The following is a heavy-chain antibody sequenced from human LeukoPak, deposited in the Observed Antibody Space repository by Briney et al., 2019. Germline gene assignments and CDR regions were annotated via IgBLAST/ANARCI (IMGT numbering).Heavy chain of an antibody. Sequence: PGGSLRLSCAASGFTFSSYAMSWVRQAPGKGLEWVANIKQDGSEKYYVDSVKGRFTISRDNAKNSLYLQMNSLRAEDTAVYYCARGTIAAAGPRGLYYFDYWGQGTLVTVSS. D-gene: IGHD6-13*01. CDR3: ARGTIAAAGPRGLYYFDY. V-gene: IGHV3-7*01. J-gene: IGHJ4*02. CDR2: IKQDGSEK. CDR1: GFTFSSYA.